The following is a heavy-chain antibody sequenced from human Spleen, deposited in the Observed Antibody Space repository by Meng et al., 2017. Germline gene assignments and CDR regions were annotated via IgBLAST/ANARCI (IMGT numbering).Heavy chain of an antibody. V-gene: IGHV3-21*01. CDR2: IISSSI. CDR1: GFTFSSYS. D-gene: IGHD2-15*01. Sequence: EVQLVESGGGLVKPGGFLRLSCAASGFTFSSYSMNWVRQAPGKGLEWVSSIISSSIYADSVKGRFTISRDNAKNSVYLQMNSLRAEDTAVYYCARGRVVVSATPSDYWGQGTLVTVSS. J-gene: IGHJ4*02. CDR3: ARGRVVVSATPSDY.